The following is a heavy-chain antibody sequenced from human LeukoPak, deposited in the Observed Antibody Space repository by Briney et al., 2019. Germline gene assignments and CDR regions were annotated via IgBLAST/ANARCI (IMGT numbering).Heavy chain of an antibody. J-gene: IGHJ4*02. Sequence: SETLSLTCTLSGGSISSGSYYWSWIRQPAGKGLEWIGRIYTSGSTNYNPSLKSRVTISVDTSKNQFSLKLSSVTAADTAVYYCAREITLLWFGENAYYFDYWGQGTLVTVSS. V-gene: IGHV4-61*02. CDR2: IYTSGST. CDR3: AREITLLWFGENAYYFDY. CDR1: GGSISSGSYY. D-gene: IGHD3-10*01.